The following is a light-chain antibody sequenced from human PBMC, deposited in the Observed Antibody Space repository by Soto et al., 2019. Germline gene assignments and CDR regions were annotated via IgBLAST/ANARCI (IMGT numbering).Light chain of an antibody. CDR2: GVS. V-gene: IGKV3-15*01. CDR1: QNVNSN. J-gene: IGKJ1*01. CDR3: QQYNNWPLWT. Sequence: EIVLTQSPGTLSLSPGERATLSCRPSQNVNSNFFAWYQQKAGEAPRLLIYGVSSRDTGVPARFSGSGSGTEFILTISSLQSEDFAVYYCQQYNNWPLWTFGQGTKVDI.